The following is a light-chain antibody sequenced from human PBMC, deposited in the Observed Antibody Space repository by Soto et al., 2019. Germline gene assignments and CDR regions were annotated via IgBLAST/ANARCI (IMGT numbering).Light chain of an antibody. CDR1: QSINTY. Sequence: DIQMTQSPSSLSASVGDRVTITCRASQSINTYLNWYQQKPGKAPQLLIFAASSLHSGVPSRFSASGSGTDFTLTISSLQPEDFATYFCQQSYSSPQSFGEGTKLAIK. V-gene: IGKV1-39*01. CDR2: AAS. J-gene: IGKJ2*03. CDR3: QQSYSSPQS.